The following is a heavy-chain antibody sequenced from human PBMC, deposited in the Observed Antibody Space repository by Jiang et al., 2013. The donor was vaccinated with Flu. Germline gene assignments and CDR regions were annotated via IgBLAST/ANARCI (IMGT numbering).Heavy chain of an antibody. Sequence: QLVESGPGLVKPSETLSLTCTVSADSINSFYCYWIRQPPGKGLEWIGYIYYTGGTNYNPSLKSRVTISVDTSKNRFSLKLSSVTAAGTAVYYCAGGSIAARPPPFDYWGQGTLVSVSS. CDR1: ADSINSFY. CDR2: IYYTGGT. V-gene: IGHV4-59*08. D-gene: IGHD6-6*01. CDR3: AGGSIAARPPPFDY. J-gene: IGHJ4*02.